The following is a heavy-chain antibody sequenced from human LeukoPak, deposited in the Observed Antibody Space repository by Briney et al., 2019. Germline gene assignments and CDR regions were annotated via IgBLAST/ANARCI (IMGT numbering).Heavy chain of an antibody. V-gene: IGHV3-23*01. CDR1: GSAFNSYA. CDR2: ISDAGGAT. CDR3: AKAIGQEVPAGSRWYDP. Sequence: LRLSCAASGSAFNSYAMAWVRQAPGKGLEWVSTISDAGGATYYADSVKGRFTISKDSSTQTLSLQMNNLRAEDTAVYYCAKAIGQEVPAGSRWYDPWGQGTLVTVSS. D-gene: IGHD6-13*01. J-gene: IGHJ5*02.